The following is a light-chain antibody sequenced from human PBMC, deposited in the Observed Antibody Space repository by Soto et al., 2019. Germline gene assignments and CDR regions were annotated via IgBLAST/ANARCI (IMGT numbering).Light chain of an antibody. CDR1: TSDVGGYNY. V-gene: IGLV2-8*01. CDR3: SSYVGSNFHVL. CDR2: DVD. J-gene: IGLJ2*01. Sequence: QSALTQPPSASGSPGQSVTISCTGTTSDVGGYNYVSWYQQHPGKAPKLLVYDVDKRPSGVPVRFSGSKSGNTASLTVSGLQAEDEADYYCSSYVGSNFHVLFGGGTKVTVL.